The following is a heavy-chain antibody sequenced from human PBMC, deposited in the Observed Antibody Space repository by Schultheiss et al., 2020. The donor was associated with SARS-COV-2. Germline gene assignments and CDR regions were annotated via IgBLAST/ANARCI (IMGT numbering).Heavy chain of an antibody. J-gene: IGHJ4*02. CDR3: TRDPEALDY. Sequence: GGSLRLSCAASGFTFSSYAMSWVRQAPGKGLEWVAVISYDGSNKYYADSVKGRFTISRDNAKNSVYLQMNSLRDEDTAVYYCTRDPEALDYWGQGTLVTVSS. CDR2: ISYDGSNK. V-gene: IGHV3-30*04. CDR1: GFTFSSYA. D-gene: IGHD1-14*01.